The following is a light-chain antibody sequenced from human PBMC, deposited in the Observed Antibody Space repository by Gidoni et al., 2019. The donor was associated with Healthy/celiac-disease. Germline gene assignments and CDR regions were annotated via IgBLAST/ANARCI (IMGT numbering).Light chain of an antibody. CDR3: QQYGSSPPST. J-gene: IGKJ2*01. CDR2: GAS. Sequence: EIVLTQSPGTLSLSPGERATLSCRASQSVSSSYLAWYQQKPGQAPRLLISGASSSATGIPDRFSGLGSGTDFTLTLSRLAPEDFAVYYCQQYGSSPPSTFGQGTKLEI. V-gene: IGKV3-20*01. CDR1: QSVSSSY.